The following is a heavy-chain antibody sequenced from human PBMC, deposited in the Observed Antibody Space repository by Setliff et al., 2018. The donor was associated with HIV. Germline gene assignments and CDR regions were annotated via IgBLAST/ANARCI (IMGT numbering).Heavy chain of an antibody. D-gene: IGHD3-10*01. J-gene: IGHJ6*03. CDR1: GGSISSYY. CDR3: ASLDGSESPYIYYYYMDV. CDR2: IYYSGST. V-gene: IGHV4-59*08. Sequence: SETLSLTCTVSGGSISSYYWSWIRQPPGKGLEWIGYIYYSGSTNYNPSLKSRVTISVDTSKNQISLKLTSVTAADTAVYYCASLDGSESPYIYYYYMDVWGEGTAVTVSS.